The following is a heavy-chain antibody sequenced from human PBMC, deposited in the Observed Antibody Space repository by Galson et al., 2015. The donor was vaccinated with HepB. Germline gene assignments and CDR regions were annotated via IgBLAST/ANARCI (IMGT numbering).Heavy chain of an antibody. CDR1: GFTFAKFP. CDR2: ISFDGRDA. J-gene: IGHJ2*01. D-gene: IGHD4-17*01. CDR3: ARHGVNYGDYVWYSDV. V-gene: IGHV3-30*04. Sequence: SLRLSCAASGFTFAKFPMHWVRQAPGRGLEWLTFISFDGRDAYYADSVKGRFTVSRDNSQNMLYLQMDNPRIEDSAVYFCARHGVNYGDYVWYSDVWGRGTQVTVSS.